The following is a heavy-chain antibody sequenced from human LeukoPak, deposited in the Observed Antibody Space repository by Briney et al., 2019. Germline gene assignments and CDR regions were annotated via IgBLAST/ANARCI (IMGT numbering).Heavy chain of an antibody. CDR1: GGSISSYY. CDR2: IYYSGST. Sequence: SETLSLTCTVSGGSISSYYWSWIRQPPGKGLEWIGYIYYSGSTNYNPSLKSRVTISVDTSKNQFSLKLSSVTAADTAVYYCARDFIGSGNWFDPWGQGTLVTVSS. V-gene: IGHV4-59*01. J-gene: IGHJ5*02. D-gene: IGHD3-10*01. CDR3: ARDFIGSGNWFDP.